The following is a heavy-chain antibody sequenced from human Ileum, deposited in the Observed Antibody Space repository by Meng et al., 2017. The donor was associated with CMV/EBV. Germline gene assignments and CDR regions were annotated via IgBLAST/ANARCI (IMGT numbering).Heavy chain of an antibody. V-gene: IGHV2-5*02. CDR1: GFSLSTSGVG. CDR3: AHTYCGGGSCYGFNY. CDR2: IYWDDDK. D-gene: IGHD2-15*01. J-gene: IGHJ4*02. Sequence: QITLEESGPTLVKPTQTLTLTSTFSGFSLSTSGVGVGWIRQPPGKVLEWLALIYWDDDKRYSPSLHSRLTITKDTSKNQVVLTMTNMDPVDTATYYCAHTYCGGGSCYGFNYWGQGTLVTVSS.